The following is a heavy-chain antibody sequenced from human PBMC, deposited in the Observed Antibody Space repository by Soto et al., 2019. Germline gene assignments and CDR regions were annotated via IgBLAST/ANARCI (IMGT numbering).Heavy chain of an antibody. V-gene: IGHV4-34*01. CDR3: ARGYGSGSYYNH. CDR2: INCGGDT. Sequence: QVQLQQWGAGLLKASETLSLTCAVYGGSFSGNYWTWIRQPPGKGLEWIGEINCGGDTVCHPSLKSRVTISLDTSKNQFSLKLTSVTAADTAVYYCARGYGSGSYYNHWGQGTLVTVSS. J-gene: IGHJ4*02. CDR1: GGSFSGNY. D-gene: IGHD3-10*01.